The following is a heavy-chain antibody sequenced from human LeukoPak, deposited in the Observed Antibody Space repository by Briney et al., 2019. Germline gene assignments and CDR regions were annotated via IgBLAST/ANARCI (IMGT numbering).Heavy chain of an antibody. D-gene: IGHD4-17*01. CDR3: ARTTFYGDYVRDWYFDL. J-gene: IGHJ2*01. CDR2: IYSGGST. Sequence: PGGSLRLSCAASGFTVSSNYMSWVRQAPGKGLEWVSVIYSGGSTYYADSVKGRFTISRVNSKNTLYLQMNSLRAEDTAVYYCARTTFYGDYVRDWYFDLWGRGTLVAVSS. V-gene: IGHV3-53*01. CDR1: GFTVSSNY.